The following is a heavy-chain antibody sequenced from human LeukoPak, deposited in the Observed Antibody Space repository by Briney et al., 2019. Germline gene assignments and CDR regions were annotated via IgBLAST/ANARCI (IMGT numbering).Heavy chain of an antibody. J-gene: IGHJ4*02. D-gene: IGHD3-22*01. V-gene: IGHV3-23*01. Sequence: GGSLRLSCAASGFTVSSNYMSWVRQAPGKGLEWVSAISDSGGSTYYADSVKGRFTISRDNSKNTLYLQMNSLRAEDTAIYYCAKDYYYDSNHFDYWGQGTLVTVSS. CDR3: AKDYYYDSNHFDY. CDR2: ISDSGGST. CDR1: GFTVSSNY.